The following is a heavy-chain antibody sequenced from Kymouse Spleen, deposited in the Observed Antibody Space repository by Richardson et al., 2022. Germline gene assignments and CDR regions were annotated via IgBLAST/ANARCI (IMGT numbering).Heavy chain of an antibody. D-gene: IGHD3-9*01. J-gene: IGHJ5*02. CDR3: ARQGYDILTGYHNWFDP. Sequence: QLQLQESGPGLVKPSETLSLTCTVSGGSISSSSYYWGWIRQPPGKGLEWIGSIYYSGSTYYNPSLKSRVTISVDTSKNQFSLKLSSVTAADTAVYYCARQGYDILTGYHNWFDPWGQGTLVTVSS. CDR1: GGSISSSSYY. CDR2: IYYSGST. V-gene: IGHV4-39*01.